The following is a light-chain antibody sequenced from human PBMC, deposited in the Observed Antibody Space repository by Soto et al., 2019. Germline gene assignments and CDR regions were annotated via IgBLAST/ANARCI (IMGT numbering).Light chain of an antibody. CDR1: SSDVGGYNY. V-gene: IGLV2-14*01. J-gene: IGLJ2*01. CDR2: DVN. Sequence: QSALTQPASVSGSPGQSITISCTGTSSDVGGYNYVSWYQQHPGQAHKLMIYDVNNRPSGVSNRFSGSKSGNTASLTISGLQAEDEADYYCSSYTSSSTLVVFGGGTKLTVL. CDR3: SSYTSSSTLVV.